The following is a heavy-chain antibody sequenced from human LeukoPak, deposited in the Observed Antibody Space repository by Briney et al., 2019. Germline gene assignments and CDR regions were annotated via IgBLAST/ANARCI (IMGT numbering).Heavy chain of an antibody. V-gene: IGHV1-8*01. CDR2: MNPNSGNT. CDR1: GYTFTSYD. D-gene: IGHD1-1*01. CDR3: ARGRTTGTPPTTYYYGMDV. J-gene: IGHJ6*02. Sequence: ASVKVSCKASGYTFTSYDINWVRQATGQGLEWMGWMNPNSGNTGYAQKFQGRVAMTRNTSISTAYMELSSLRSEDMAVYYCARGRTTGTPPTTYYYGMDVWGQGTTVTVSS.